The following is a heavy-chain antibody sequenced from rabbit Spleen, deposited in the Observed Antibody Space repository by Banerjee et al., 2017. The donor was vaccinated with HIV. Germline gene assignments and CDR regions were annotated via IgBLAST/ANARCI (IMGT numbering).Heavy chain of an antibody. CDR3: ARGSATMTMVITGFYLSL. CDR1: GFSFSSNYY. Sequence: QSLEESGGDLVKPGASLTLTCTASGFSFSSNYYISWVRQAPGKGLEWIGCIYAGSSGSTYYASWAKGRFTISKTSSTTVTLQMTTLTVADTATYFCARGSATMTMVITGFYLSLWGPGTLVTVS. J-gene: IGHJ4*01. CDR2: IYAGSSGST. V-gene: IGHV1S40*01. D-gene: IGHD2-1*01.